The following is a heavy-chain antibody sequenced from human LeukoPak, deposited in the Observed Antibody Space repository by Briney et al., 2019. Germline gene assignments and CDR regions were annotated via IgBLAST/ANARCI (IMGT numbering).Heavy chain of an antibody. J-gene: IGHJ4*02. CDR1: GFTFSTYA. V-gene: IGHV3-30-3*01. Sequence: PGGSLRLSCAASGFTFSTYAMHWVRQAPGKGLEWVAVISYDGSNKNYADSVKGRFTISRDNSKNTLYLQMNSLRADDTAVYYCHDFWGSFDYWGQGTLVTVSS. CDR2: ISYDGSNK. CDR3: HDFWGSFDY. D-gene: IGHD3-3*01.